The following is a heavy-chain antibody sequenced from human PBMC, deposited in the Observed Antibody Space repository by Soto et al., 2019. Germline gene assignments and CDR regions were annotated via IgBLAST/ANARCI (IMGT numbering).Heavy chain of an antibody. J-gene: IGHJ1*01. V-gene: IGHV2-5*02. CDR1: GFSFNTRGVG. D-gene: IGHD6-19*01. Sequence: QITLKESGPTLVKPTQTLALNCTFSGFSFNTRGVGVAWIRQPPGKALEWLAVTYWDADRRYRPSLTDRLTITKDISTNQVVLTMTNMDPVDTATYYCAHLVPGPLSFAYWGQGALVTVSS. CDR3: AHLVPGPLSFAY. CDR2: TYWDADR.